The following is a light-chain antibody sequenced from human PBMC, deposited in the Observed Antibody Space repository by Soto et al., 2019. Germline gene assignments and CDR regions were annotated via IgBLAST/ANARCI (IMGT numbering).Light chain of an antibody. CDR2: EVT. Sequence: QSALTQPPSASGSPGQSVTISCTGTSSDVGANNYVSWYQQHPGKAPKLMIYEVTKRPSGVPDRFSGSKSGNTASLTVSGLXXEDXXDYYCSSYAGANRVFGTGTKLTVL. CDR1: SSDVGANNY. J-gene: IGLJ1*01. CDR3: SSYAGANRV. V-gene: IGLV2-8*01.